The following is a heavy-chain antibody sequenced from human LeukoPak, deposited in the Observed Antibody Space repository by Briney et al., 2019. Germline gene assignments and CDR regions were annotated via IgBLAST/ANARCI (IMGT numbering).Heavy chain of an antibody. J-gene: IGHJ4*02. CDR3: AKVRRLLYNYFDY. CDR2: ISGSGGST. CDR1: GFTFSSYA. V-gene: IGHV3-23*01. D-gene: IGHD3-3*01. Sequence: GSLRLSCGASGFTFSSYAMSWVRQAPGKGLERVSAISGSGGSTYYADSVKGRFTISRDNSKNALYLQMNSLRAEDTAVYYCAKVRRLLYNYFDYWGQGTLVTVSS.